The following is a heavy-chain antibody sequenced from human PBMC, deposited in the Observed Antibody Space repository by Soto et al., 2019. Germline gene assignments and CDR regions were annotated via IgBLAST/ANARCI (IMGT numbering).Heavy chain of an antibody. J-gene: IGHJ3*02. D-gene: IGHD2-8*01. CDR2: INTVNGNT. Sequence: QVQLVQSGAEVKQPGASVKVSCKSSGYTFTHYAMHWVRQAPGQGLEWLGWINTVNGNTAFSQKFQGRVSITMDTSASTAYVELSSLISEDTAVYYCARQDDSRILRDTFDIWGQGTLVTVAS. V-gene: IGHV1-3*04. CDR1: GYTFTHYA. CDR3: ARQDDSRILRDTFDI.